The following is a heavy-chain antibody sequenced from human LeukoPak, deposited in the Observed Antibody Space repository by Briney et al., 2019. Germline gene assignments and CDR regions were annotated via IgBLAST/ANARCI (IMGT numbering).Heavy chain of an antibody. CDR2: IKITGDST. D-gene: IGHD3-9*01. J-gene: IGHJ4*02. V-gene: IGHV3-23*01. Sequence: GGSLRLSCAASGFTFSSYAMTWVRQAPGKGLEWVSSIKITGDSTYYADSVKGRFTVSRDNSKNTLSLQMNSLREDDTAVYYCAQELSDIFVVRTDSWGQGTLVTVSS. CDR3: AQELSDIFVVRTDS. CDR1: GFTFSSYA.